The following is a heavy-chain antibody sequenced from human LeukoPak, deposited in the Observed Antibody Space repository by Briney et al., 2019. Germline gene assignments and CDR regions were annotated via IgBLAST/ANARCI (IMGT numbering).Heavy chain of an antibody. CDR1: GFTFSSYS. V-gene: IGHV3-48*01. CDR3: ATESSNYTWKGGSLDY. CDR2: ITISSSTI. D-gene: IGHD1-20*01. J-gene: IGHJ4*02. Sequence: PGGSLRLSCAASGFTFSSYSMTWVRQAPGKGLEWVSYITISSSTIYYADSVKGRFTISRDNAKNSLYLQMNSLRAEDTAVYYCATESSNYTWKGGSLDYWGQGTLVTVSS.